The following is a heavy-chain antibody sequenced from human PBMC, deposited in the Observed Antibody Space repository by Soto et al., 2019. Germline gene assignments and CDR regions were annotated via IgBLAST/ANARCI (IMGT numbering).Heavy chain of an antibody. V-gene: IGHV3-23*01. Sequence: GGSLRLSCAASGFTFSSYAMSWVRQAPGKGLEWVSAISGSGGSTYYADSVKGRCTISRDSSKNTLYLQMNSLRAEDTAVYYCAKDSSNYYDRYGMDVWGQGTTVTVSS. CDR1: GFTFSSYA. J-gene: IGHJ6*02. CDR2: ISGSGGST. D-gene: IGHD3-22*01. CDR3: AKDSSNYYDRYGMDV.